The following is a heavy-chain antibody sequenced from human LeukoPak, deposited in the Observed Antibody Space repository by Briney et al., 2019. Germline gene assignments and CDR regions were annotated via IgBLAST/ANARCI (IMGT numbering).Heavy chain of an antibody. Sequence: GGSLRLSCAASGFTFSSYSMNWVRQAPGKGLEWVSAISGSGGSTYYADSVKGRFTISRDNSKNTLYLQINSLRAEDTAVYFCAKDGLGGSYFFHYWGQGTLVTVSS. D-gene: IGHD3-16*01. V-gene: IGHV3-23*01. CDR2: ISGSGGST. J-gene: IGHJ4*02. CDR1: GFTFSSYS. CDR3: AKDGLGGSYFFHY.